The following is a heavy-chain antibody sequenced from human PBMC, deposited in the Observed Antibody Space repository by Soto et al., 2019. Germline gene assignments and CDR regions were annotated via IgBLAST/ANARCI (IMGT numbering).Heavy chain of an antibody. V-gene: IGHV3-21*01. D-gene: IGHD3-3*01. CDR1: GFTFSSYS. Sequence: GGSLRLSCAASGFTFSSYSMNWVRQAPGKGLEWVSSISSSSSYIYYADSVKGRFTISRDNAKNSLYLQMNSLRAEDTAVYYCARDLITIFGVDHFDYWGQGTLVTVSS. CDR2: ISSSSSYI. J-gene: IGHJ4*02. CDR3: ARDLITIFGVDHFDY.